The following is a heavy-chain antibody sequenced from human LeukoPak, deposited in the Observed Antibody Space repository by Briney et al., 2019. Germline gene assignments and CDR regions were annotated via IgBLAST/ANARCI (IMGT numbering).Heavy chain of an antibody. CDR3: ARVRATMVRGVILGGYYYYMDV. Sequence: GGSLRFSCAASNFAFSTYAMSWVRQAPGKGLEWVSTISGGGSTYYADSVKGRFTISRDNSKNTLYLQMNSLRAEDTAVYYCARVRATMVRGVILGGYYYYMDVWGKGTTVTISS. J-gene: IGHJ6*03. CDR2: ISGGGST. D-gene: IGHD3-10*01. CDR1: NFAFSTYA. V-gene: IGHV3-23*01.